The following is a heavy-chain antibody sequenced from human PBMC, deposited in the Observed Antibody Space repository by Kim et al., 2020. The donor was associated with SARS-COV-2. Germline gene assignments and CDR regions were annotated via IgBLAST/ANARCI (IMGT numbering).Heavy chain of an antibody. J-gene: IGHJ4*02. Sequence: GGSLRLSCAASGFTFSSYAMSWVRQAPGKGLEWVSAISGSGGSTYYADSVKGRFTISRDNSKNTLYLQMNSLRAEDTAVYYCARDLSVYGAYNFDYWGQGTLVTVSS. V-gene: IGHV3-23*01. CDR3: ARDLSVYGAYNFDY. CDR2: ISGSGGST. D-gene: IGHD4-17*01. CDR1: GFTFSSYA.